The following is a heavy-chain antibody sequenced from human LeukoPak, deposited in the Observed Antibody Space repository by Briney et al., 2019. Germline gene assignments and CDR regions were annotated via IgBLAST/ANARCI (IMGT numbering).Heavy chain of an antibody. V-gene: IGHV4-59*01. J-gene: IGHJ4*02. Sequence: SETLSLTCSVSGASINSYYWSWIRQPPGRGLEWIGYISYTGSTSYNPSLKSRATILLDTSKNQFSLKLSSVTAADTAVYYCAGSITIFGVVTPFDYWGQGTLVTVSS. D-gene: IGHD3-3*01. CDR2: ISYTGST. CDR3: AGSITIFGVVTPFDY. CDR1: GASINSYY.